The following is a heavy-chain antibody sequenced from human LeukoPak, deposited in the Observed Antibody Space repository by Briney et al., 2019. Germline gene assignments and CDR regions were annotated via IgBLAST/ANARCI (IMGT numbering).Heavy chain of an antibody. CDR1: GGTFSSYA. J-gene: IGHJ4*02. Sequence: SVKVSCKASGGTFSSYAISWVRQAPGQGLEWMGGIIPIFGTANYAQKFQGRVTITADKSTSTAYMELSGLRSEDTAAYYCARETATRYFDYWGQGTLVTVSS. D-gene: IGHD2-15*01. CDR3: ARETATRYFDY. CDR2: IIPIFGTA. V-gene: IGHV1-69*06.